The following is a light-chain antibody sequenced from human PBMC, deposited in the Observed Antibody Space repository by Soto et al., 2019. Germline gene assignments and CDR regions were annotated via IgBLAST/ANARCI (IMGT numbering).Light chain of an antibody. V-gene: IGKV1-17*03. CDR1: QDISNY. Sequence: DIQMTQSLSAMSASVGDRVTITCRASQDISNYLAWFQQKPGKVPERLIYAASSLPSGVPSRFAGSGSGTEFTLTISGLQPEDFATYYCLQHNSYPYTFGQGTKLEIK. CDR2: AAS. CDR3: LQHNSYPYT. J-gene: IGKJ2*01.